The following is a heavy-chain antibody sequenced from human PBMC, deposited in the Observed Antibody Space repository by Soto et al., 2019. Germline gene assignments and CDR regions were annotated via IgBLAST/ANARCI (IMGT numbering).Heavy chain of an antibody. CDR1: GYTFTAYA. J-gene: IGHJ4*02. CDR3: TRSAISPSGRLIGPFDY. CDR2: INAGNGNT. V-gene: IGHV1-3*05. Sequence: QVQLVQSGAEEKKPGASVKISCKASGYTFTAYAMHWVRQAPGQRLEWMGWINAGNGNTKFSQKFQGRVTINRETSANTAYIELSSLTSEDTAMYYCTRSAISPSGRLIGPFDYWGQGNLVTVSS. D-gene: IGHD3-16*02.